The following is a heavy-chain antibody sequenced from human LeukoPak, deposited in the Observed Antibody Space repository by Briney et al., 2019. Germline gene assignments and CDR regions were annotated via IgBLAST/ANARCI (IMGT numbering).Heavy chain of an antibody. D-gene: IGHD6-13*01. Sequence: GGSLRLSCAASGFAFSGYWMHWVRQAPGKGLVWLSRINGDGYSISYADSVKGRFTISRDNAKNTLYLQMNSLRAEDTAVYYCARDLAAAGYIDYWGQGTLVTVSS. CDR2: INGDGYSI. J-gene: IGHJ4*02. CDR1: GFAFSGYW. V-gene: IGHV3-74*01. CDR3: ARDLAAAGYIDY.